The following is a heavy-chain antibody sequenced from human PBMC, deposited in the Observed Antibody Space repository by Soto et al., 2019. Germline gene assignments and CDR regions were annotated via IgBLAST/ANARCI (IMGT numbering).Heavy chain of an antibody. D-gene: IGHD1-26*01. J-gene: IGHJ6*02. CDR1: GFTFSSYA. Sequence: PGGSLILSCAASGFTFSSYAMHWVRQAPGKGLEWVALISYDGSDKDYADSVKGRFTISRDNSKSTLYLQMNSLRAEDTAVYYCGKGRSYYYYYGVDVWGQGTTVTVSS. V-gene: IGHV3-30-3*02. CDR2: ISYDGSDK. CDR3: GKGRSYYYYYGVDV.